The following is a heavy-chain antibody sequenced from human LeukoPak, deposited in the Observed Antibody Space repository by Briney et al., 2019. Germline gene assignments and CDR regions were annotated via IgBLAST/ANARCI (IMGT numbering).Heavy chain of an antibody. CDR1: GLTFSSYW. V-gene: IGHV3-74*01. J-gene: IGHJ4*02. CDR3: ATSPAVVTNY. CDR2: ISSDGSTT. Sequence: PGGSLRLSCAASGLTFSSYWMHWVRQAPGKGPVWVSRISSDGSTTTYADSVKGRFTISRDNAKNTLYLQMNSLRAEDTAVYYCATSPAVVTNYWGQGTLVTASS. D-gene: IGHD4-23*01.